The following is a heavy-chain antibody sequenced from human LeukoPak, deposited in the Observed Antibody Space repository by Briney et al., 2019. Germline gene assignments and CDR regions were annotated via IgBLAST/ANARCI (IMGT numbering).Heavy chain of an antibody. CDR2: IYHSGST. D-gene: IGHD6-25*01. CDR3: ARATGIAAAGIVDAFDV. J-gene: IGHJ3*01. V-gene: IGHV4-38-2*02. Sequence: PLETLSLTCTVSGYSISSGYYWAWVRQPPGKGLEWIGSIYHSGSTPYNPSLKSRVTISVDTSKNQFSLKLISVTAADTAVYYCARATGIAAAGIVDAFDVWGQGTMVTVSS. CDR1: GYSISSGYY.